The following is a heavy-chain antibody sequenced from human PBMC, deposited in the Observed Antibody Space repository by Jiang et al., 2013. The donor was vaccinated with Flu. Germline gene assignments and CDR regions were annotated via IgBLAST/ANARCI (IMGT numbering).Heavy chain of an antibody. J-gene: IGHJ6*02. D-gene: IGHD3-10*01. CDR2: INTNTGT. CDR3: ARDRGGQAGSYYYFGMDV. Sequence: SVKVSCKPSGYTFTSYAVNWVRQAPGQGLEWMGWINTNTGTQRMPRASQDDLSSLWYTSVSTTYLQISSLKAEDTAMYYCARDRGGQAGSYYYFGMDVWGQGTTVTSP. V-gene: IGHV7-4-1*02. CDR1: GYTFTSYA.